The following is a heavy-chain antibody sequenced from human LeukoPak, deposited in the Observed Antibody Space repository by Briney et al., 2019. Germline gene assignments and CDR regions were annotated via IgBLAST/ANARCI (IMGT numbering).Heavy chain of an antibody. CDR2: ISGSGDIT. V-gene: IGHV3-23*01. Sequence: GGSLRLSCAVSGFTFSNYDMNWVRQAPGKGLEWVSLISGSGDITYYADSVKGRFTISRDNSKNTLFLEMNNLRAEDTALYYCAKRESYNRGPFDQWGQGTQVTVSS. D-gene: IGHD2/OR15-2a*01. CDR3: AKRESYNRGPFDQ. CDR1: GFTFSNYD. J-gene: IGHJ4*02.